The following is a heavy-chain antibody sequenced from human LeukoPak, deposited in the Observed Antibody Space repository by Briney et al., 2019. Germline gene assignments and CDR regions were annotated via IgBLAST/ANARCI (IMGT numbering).Heavy chain of an antibody. J-gene: IGHJ4*02. CDR2: MSGSGGST. V-gene: IGHV3-23*01. D-gene: IGHD2-2*01. CDR3: ASPGGYCSSTSCPEGSRFDY. CDR1: GFTFSSYA. Sequence: GGSLRLSCAASGFTFSSYAMSWVRQAPGKGLEWVSIMSGSGGSTYYADSVKGRFTISRDNSKNTLHLQMNSLRSEDTAVYYCASPGGYCSSTSCPEGSRFDYWGQGTLVTVSS.